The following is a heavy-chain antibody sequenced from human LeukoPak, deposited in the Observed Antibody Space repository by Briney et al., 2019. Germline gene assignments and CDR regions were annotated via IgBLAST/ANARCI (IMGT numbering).Heavy chain of an antibody. Sequence: SETLSLTCAGSGVSFNDYYWSWVRQTPGTGLEWIGEINHSGYTNNSPSPKSRVTPSFDTSSKQFSFNLSSVTCEDTTMYYCTRMTTGHDYWGQGTLVTVSS. D-gene: IGHD4-17*01. CDR1: GVSFNDYY. V-gene: IGHV4-34*01. J-gene: IGHJ4*02. CDR3: TRMTTGHDY. CDR2: INHSGYT.